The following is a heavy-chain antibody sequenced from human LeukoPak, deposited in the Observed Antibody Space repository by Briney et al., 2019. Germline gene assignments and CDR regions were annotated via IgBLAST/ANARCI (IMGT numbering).Heavy chain of an antibody. CDR2: IYPGDSDT. CDR3: AGGGGQLWWSY. CDR1: GYSFSTNW. D-gene: IGHD5-18*01. J-gene: IGHJ4*02. Sequence: GESLKISCKGSGYSFSTNWIGWVRQMPGTGLEWMGIIYPGDSDTRYSPCFQGEVTISPDKSSSTAYLQWSSLKASDTAMYYCAGGGGQLWWSYWGQGTLVIVSS. V-gene: IGHV5-51*01.